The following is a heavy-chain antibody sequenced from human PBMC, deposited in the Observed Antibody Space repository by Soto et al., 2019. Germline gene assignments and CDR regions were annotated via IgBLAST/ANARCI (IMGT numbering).Heavy chain of an antibody. CDR1: GYTFTSYA. CDR3: SRLGWAGRRHNFYFHLDV. J-gene: IGHJ6*03. CDR2: INAGNGNT. Sequence: QVQLVQSGAEVKKPGASVKVSCKASGYTFTSYAMHWVRQAPGQRLEWMGWINAGNGNTKYSQKFQGRVTITRDTSASTGYIEVSSLKIEDKAVDYLSRLGWAGRRHNFYFHLDVWGKGTTVTVSS. V-gene: IGHV1-3*01. D-gene: IGHD2-21*01.